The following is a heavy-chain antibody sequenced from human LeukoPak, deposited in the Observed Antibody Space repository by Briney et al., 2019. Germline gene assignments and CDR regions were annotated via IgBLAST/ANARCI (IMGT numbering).Heavy chain of an antibody. V-gene: IGHV4-38-2*01. J-gene: IGHJ6*03. D-gene: IGHD2-2*01. CDR2: LYHPDST. CDR3: ARQYDSYFYYYLDL. Sequence: PSETLSLTCGVSGYPVNNAYYWVWIRQPLGKGLEWIGSLYHPDSTYYNPSLKSRVTMSVDTSRNQFSLRLSFVTAADTAVYYCARQYDSYFYYYLDLRGTGTTVTVSS. CDR1: GYPVNNAYY.